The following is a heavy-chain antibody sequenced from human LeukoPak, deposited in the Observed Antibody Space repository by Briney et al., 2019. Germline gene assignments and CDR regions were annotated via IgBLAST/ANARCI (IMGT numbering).Heavy chain of an antibody. CDR1: GFTFSSYA. CDR3: AKDLSGLIVVGLTGWFDP. CDR2: ISGSGGST. J-gene: IGHJ5*02. Sequence: GGSLRLSCAASGFTFSSYAMSWVRQAPGKGLEWVSAISGSGGSTYYADSVKGRFTISRDNSKNTLYLQMNSLRAEDTAVYYCAKDLSGLIVVGLTGWFDPWGQGTLVTVSS. D-gene: IGHD2-2*01. V-gene: IGHV3-23*01.